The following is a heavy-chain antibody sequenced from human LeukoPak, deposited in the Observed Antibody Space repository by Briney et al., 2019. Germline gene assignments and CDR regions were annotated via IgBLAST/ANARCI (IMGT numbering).Heavy chain of an antibody. Sequence: GGSLRLSCAASGFTFSSSAMSWVRQAPGKGLEWVSAISGSGTGSSTYYADSVKGRFTISRDSSKNTLYLQMNSLRAEDTAVYYCAKGGARTFHIWGQGTMVTVSS. D-gene: IGHD6-25*01. V-gene: IGHV3-23*01. CDR1: GFTFSSSA. CDR2: ISGSGTGSST. CDR3: AKGGARTFHI. J-gene: IGHJ3*02.